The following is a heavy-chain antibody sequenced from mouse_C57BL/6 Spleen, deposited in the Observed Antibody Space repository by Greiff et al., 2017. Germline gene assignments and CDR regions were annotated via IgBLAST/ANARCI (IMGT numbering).Heavy chain of an antibody. V-gene: IGHV1-64*01. Sequence: VQLQQPGAELVKPGASVKLSCKASGYTFTSYWMHWVKQRPGQGLEWIGMIHPNSGSTNYTEKFKSKATLTVYKSSSTAYMQLSSLTSEDSAVYYCARYDTTVVAPSWFAYWGQGTLVTVSA. CDR2: IHPNSGST. D-gene: IGHD1-1*01. CDR3: ARYDTTVVAPSWFAY. J-gene: IGHJ3*01. CDR1: GYTFTSYW.